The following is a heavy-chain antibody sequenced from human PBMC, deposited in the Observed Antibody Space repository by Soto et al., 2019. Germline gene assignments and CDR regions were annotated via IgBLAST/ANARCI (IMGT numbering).Heavy chain of an antibody. D-gene: IGHD6-13*01. CDR1: GGTLNKHA. Sequence: QVQLAQSGAEVKKPGSSVKVSCKASGGTLNKHAITWVRRAPGQGLEWLGGIIPMFGIPNYPQKFQGRVTITADDSTNTSHMELHSLTSDATAVYYCARGGTSGWLKGAYDVWGQGTMVTVSS. CDR2: IIPMFGIP. V-gene: IGHV1-69*01. J-gene: IGHJ3*01. CDR3: ARGGTSGWLKGAYDV.